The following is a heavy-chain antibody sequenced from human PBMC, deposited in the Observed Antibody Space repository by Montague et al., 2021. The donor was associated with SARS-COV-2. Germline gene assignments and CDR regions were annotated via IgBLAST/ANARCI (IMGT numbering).Heavy chain of an antibody. CDR1: GDSISSSSYF. CDR2: TYYSGST. V-gene: IGHV4-39*01. Sequence: SETLSLTCTVSGDSISSSSYFWGWIRHPPGKGLVWIGCTYYSGSTYYNLSLKSRVTISVDTSKNQFSLKLSSVTAADTAVYYCARKASRGITIFGVVTASSYFDYWGQGTLVTVSS. CDR3: ARKASRGITIFGVVTASSYFDY. J-gene: IGHJ4*02. D-gene: IGHD3-3*01.